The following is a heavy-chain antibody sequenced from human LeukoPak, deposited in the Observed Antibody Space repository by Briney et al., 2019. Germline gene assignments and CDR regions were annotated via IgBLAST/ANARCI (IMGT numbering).Heavy chain of an antibody. V-gene: IGHV3-48*01. Sequence: GGSLRLSCAASGFTFSSCSMNWVRQAPGKGLEWVSYISSSSSTIYYADSVKGRFTISRDNAKNSLYLQMNSLRAEDTAVYYCARRELTYYYDRRGFDYWGQGTLVTVSS. CDR3: ARRELTYYYDRRGFDY. CDR2: ISSSSSTI. J-gene: IGHJ4*02. D-gene: IGHD3-22*01. CDR1: GFTFSSCS.